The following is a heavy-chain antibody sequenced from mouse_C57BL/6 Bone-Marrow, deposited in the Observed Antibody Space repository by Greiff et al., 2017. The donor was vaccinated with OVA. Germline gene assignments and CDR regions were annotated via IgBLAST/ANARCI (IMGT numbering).Heavy chain of an antibody. CDR1: GYTFTSYW. J-gene: IGHJ2*01. Sequence: QVQLKQPGAELVKPGASVKLSCKASGYTFTSYWMHWVKQRPGQGLEWIGMIHPNSGSTNYNEKFKSKATLTVDKSSSTAYMQLSSLTSEDSAVYYCARRGIRYFDYWGQGTTLTVSS. CDR3: ARRGIRYFDY. V-gene: IGHV1-64*01. CDR2: IHPNSGST.